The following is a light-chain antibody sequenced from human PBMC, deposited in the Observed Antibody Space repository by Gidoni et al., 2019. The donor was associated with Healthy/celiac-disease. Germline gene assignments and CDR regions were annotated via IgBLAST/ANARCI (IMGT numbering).Light chain of an antibody. CDR1: QSISSW. J-gene: IGKJ2*01. V-gene: IGKV1-5*01. Sequence: DIQMTQSPSTLSASVGDRVTITCRASQSISSWLAWYQQKPGKAPKLLIYDASSLESGVPSMFSGSGSGTEFTLTISSIQPDDFATYYCQQYNSYSLNTFGQGTKLEIK. CDR3: QQYNSYSLNT. CDR2: DAS.